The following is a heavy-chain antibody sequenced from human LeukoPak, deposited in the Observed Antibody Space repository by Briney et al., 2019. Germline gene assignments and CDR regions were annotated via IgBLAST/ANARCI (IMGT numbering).Heavy chain of an antibody. CDR1: GYSFTNYW. V-gene: IGHV5-51*01. CDR3: ARRGLADALDF. Sequence: GESLKISCKGSGYSFTNYWIGWVRQMPGKGLEWMGIIYPGDPDTRYSPSFQGQVTISADKSTSTAYLQWSSLKASDTATYYCARRGLADALDFWGQGTLVTVPS. J-gene: IGHJ4*02. CDR2: IYPGDPDT. D-gene: IGHD2-2*01.